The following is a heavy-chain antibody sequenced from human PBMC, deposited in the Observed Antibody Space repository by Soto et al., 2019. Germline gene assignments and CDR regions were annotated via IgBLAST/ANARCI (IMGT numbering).Heavy chain of an antibody. CDR3: ARVLGYCTNGVCSTDAFDI. Sequence: ASVKVSCKASGYTFTGYYMHWVRQAPGQGLEWMGWINPNSGGTNYAQKFQGWVTMTRDTSISTAYMELSRLRSDDTAVYYCARVLGYCTNGVCSTDAFDIWGQGTMVTVSS. CDR2: INPNSGGT. D-gene: IGHD2-8*01. V-gene: IGHV1-2*04. J-gene: IGHJ3*02. CDR1: GYTFTGYY.